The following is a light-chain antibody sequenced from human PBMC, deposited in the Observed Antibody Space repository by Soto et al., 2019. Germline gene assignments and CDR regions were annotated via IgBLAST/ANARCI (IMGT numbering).Light chain of an antibody. CDR1: HSINDW. J-gene: IGKJ1*01. CDR3: QQYHGFW. V-gene: IGKV1-5*01. CDR2: DAS. Sequence: DNPLTQSPSSLSASVGDRVAITCRARHSINDWLAWYQQKPGKAPKLLIYDASSLESGVPSRFSGGGSGTEFSLIINGLQPEDFATYYCQQYHGFWFGQGTKVDIK.